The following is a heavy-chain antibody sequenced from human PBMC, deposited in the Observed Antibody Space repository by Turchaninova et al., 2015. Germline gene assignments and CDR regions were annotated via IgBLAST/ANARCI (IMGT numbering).Heavy chain of an antibody. Sequence: EVQLVESGGGLVKPGGSLRLTCAVTGSTLASDWMHWFRQFPGKGVFWVDLINVDGSKMNYADSVKGRFTISRDNARNPVSLQMNSLRGEDTAVYYCARMVGSMKDYYYYYMDVWGKGTTVIVSS. D-gene: IGHD2/OR15-2a*01. V-gene: IGHV3-74*02. CDR3: ARMVGSMKDYYYYYMDV. CDR1: GSTLASDW. CDR2: INVDGSKM. J-gene: IGHJ6*03.